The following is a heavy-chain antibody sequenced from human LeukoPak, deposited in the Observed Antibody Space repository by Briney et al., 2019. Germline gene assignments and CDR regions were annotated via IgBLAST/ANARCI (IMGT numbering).Heavy chain of an antibody. CDR1: GFTFSSYG. D-gene: IGHD3-10*01. J-gene: IGHJ4*02. Sequence: GRSLRLSCAASGFTFSSYGMHWVRQAPGKGLEWVAVIWYDGSNKYYADSVKGRFTISRDSSKNTLYLQMNSLRAEDTAVYYCAKGPTRTGNYFDYWGQGTLVTVSS. V-gene: IGHV3-33*06. CDR3: AKGPTRTGNYFDY. CDR2: IWYDGSNK.